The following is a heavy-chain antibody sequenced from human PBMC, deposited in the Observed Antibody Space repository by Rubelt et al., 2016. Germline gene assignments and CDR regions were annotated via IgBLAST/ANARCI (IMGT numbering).Heavy chain of an antibody. D-gene: IGHD3-10*01. V-gene: IGHV3-21*02. CDR2: ISSSGALT. J-gene: IGHJ6*02. CDR1: GFTFSSYA. Sequence: EVQLVESGGGVVQPGRSLRLSCADSGFTFSSYAMHWVRQAPGKGLEWVSSISSSGALTYYTDSVKGRFTISRDNAQNSLYLQMDSLRVDDTAVYYCARPVRGSGNYGLDVWGQGTPVTVSS. CDR3: ARPVRGSGNYGLDV.